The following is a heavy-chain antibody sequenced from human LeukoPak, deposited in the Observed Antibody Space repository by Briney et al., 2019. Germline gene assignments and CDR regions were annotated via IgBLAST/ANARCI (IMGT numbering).Heavy chain of an antibody. V-gene: IGHV4-59*08. CDR2: IYYSGST. CDR1: GGSISSYY. J-gene: IGHJ5*02. Sequence: SETLSLTCTVSGGSISSYYWSWIRQPPGKGLEWIGYIYYSGSTNYNPSLKSRVTISVDRSKNQFSLKLSSVTAADTAVYYCARHYYGSGRTNWFDPWGQGTLVTVSS. D-gene: IGHD3-10*01. CDR3: ARHYYGSGRTNWFDP.